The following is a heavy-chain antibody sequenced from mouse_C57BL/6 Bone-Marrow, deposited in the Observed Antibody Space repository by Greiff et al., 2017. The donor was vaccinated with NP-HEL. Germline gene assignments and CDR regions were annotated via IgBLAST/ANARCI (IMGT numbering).Heavy chain of an antibody. V-gene: IGHV1-72*01. CDR2: IDPNSGGT. CDR1: GYTFTSYW. D-gene: IGHD1-1*01. Sequence: VQLQQPGADLVKPGASVKLSCKASGYTFTSYWMPWVKQRPGRGLEWIGRIDPNSGGTKFNEKFKTKATLTVDKPSSTAYMQLSGLTSEDSAVYYCARYYYGSRGWYFDVWGTGTTVTVSS. CDR3: ARYYYGSRGWYFDV. J-gene: IGHJ1*03.